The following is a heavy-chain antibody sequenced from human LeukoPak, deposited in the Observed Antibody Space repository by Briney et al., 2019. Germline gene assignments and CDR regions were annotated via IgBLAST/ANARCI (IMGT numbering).Heavy chain of an antibody. CDR2: ISYDGSHK. J-gene: IGHJ4*02. CDR3: ASPYYYDSSGYYYPHYFDY. V-gene: IGHV3-30*03. CDR1: GFTFSSSG. D-gene: IGHD3-22*01. Sequence: PGGSLRLSCAASGFTFSSSGMHWVRQAPGRGLEWVAVISYDGSHKYYVDSVKGRFTISRDNSKNTLYLQMNSLRAEDTAVYYCASPYYYDSSGYYYPHYFDYWGQGTLVTVSS.